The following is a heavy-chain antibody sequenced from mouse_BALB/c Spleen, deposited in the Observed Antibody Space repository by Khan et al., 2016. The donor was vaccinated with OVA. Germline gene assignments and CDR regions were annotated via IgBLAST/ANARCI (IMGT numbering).Heavy chain of an antibody. J-gene: IGHJ3*01. CDR1: GYTFTTYT. CDR2: INPSNNYT. D-gene: IGHD2-12*01. CDR3: VREGANYSSDGWFAY. Sequence: QVQLKESGAELARPGASVKMSCKASGYTFTTYTMHWLRQRPGQALEWIGHINPSNNYTTYNQNFKDKAALIVDKSSSTAYMQLSSLTYEDTAVYEGVREGANYSSDGWFAYWGQGTLVTVSA. V-gene: IGHV1-4*01.